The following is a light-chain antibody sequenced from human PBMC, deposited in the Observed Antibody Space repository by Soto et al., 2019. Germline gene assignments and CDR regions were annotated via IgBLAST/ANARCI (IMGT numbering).Light chain of an antibody. J-gene: IGKJ3*01. V-gene: IGKV1-12*01. CDR1: QGLSSW. CDR2: ETS. CDR3: QQAASFHVT. Sequence: DIQMIQSPSSVSAYVGDRVSITCRASQGLSSWLAWYQQKPGTSPKLLIYETSRLESGVPVRFSGSGSGIDFTLTIRSQQPEHVATYYCQQAASFHVTFGPGTKV.